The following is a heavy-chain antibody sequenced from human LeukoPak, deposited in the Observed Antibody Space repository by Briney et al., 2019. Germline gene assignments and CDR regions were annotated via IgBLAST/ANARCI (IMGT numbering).Heavy chain of an antibody. Sequence: PSETLSPTCTVSGGSISSYYWSWIRQPPGKGLEWIGYIYYSGSTNYSPSLKSRVTISVDTSKNQFSLKLSSVTAADTAVYYCARRGRALYCSGGSCYDYWGQGTLVTVSS. CDR2: IYYSGST. CDR3: ARRGRALYCSGGSCYDY. D-gene: IGHD2-15*01. V-gene: IGHV4-59*01. CDR1: GGSISSYY. J-gene: IGHJ4*02.